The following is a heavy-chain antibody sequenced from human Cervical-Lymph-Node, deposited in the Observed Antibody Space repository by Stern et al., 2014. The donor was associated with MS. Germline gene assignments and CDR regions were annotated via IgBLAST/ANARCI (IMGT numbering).Heavy chain of an antibody. V-gene: IGHV1-69*01. CDR1: GGTFSSTG. J-gene: IGHJ5*02. D-gene: IGHD3/OR15-3a*01. Sequence: VQLVQSGAEVKRPGSSVRVSCEVFGGTFSSTGINWVRQAPGRGLEWVGGIIPIFGPKYAPEFLGTVTMSADESASTAYLDLRSLISADTAVFYCVGPDFHLWGQGTLVTVSS. CDR2: IIPIFGP. CDR3: VGPDFHL.